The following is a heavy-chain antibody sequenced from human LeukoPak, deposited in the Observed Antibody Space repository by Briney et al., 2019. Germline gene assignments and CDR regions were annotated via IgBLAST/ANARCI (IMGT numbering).Heavy chain of an antibody. CDR2: ISWNSGSI. CDR1: GFTFDDYA. Sequence: QPGRSLRLSCAASGFTFDDYAMQWVRHAPGKGLEWVSGISWNSGSIVYADCVKGRFTISRDSAKNSLYLQMNSLRAEDTALYYCAKGDLLRSINPNLYYFDYWGQGTLVTVSS. V-gene: IGHV3-9*01. D-gene: IGHD1-14*01. J-gene: IGHJ4*02. CDR3: AKGDLLRSINPNLYYFDY.